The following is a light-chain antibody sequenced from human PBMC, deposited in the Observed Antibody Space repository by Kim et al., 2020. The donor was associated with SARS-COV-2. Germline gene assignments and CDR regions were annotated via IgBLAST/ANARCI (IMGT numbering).Light chain of an antibody. CDR1: QSISSW. Sequence: DIRMTHSPSTLSASVGDRVTITCRASQSISSWLAWYQQKPGKAPKLLIYKASSLESGVPSRFSGSGSGTEFTLTISSLQPDDFATYYCQQYNSYSWTFGQGTKVDIK. J-gene: IGKJ1*01. CDR2: KAS. V-gene: IGKV1-5*03. CDR3: QQYNSYSWT.